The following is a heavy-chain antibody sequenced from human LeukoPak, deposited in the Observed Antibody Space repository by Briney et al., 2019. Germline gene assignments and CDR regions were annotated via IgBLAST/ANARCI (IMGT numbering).Heavy chain of an antibody. CDR3: ARDGSPYYYYYGMDV. V-gene: IGHV7-4-1*02. CDR1: GYTFTSYA. D-gene: IGHD3-10*01. Sequence: ASVKVSCKASGYTFTSYAMNWVRQAPGQGLEWMGWINTNTGNPTYAQGFTGRFVFSLDTSVSTAYLQISSLKAEDTAVYYCARDGSPYYYYYGMDVWGQGTTVTVSS. CDR2: INTNTGNP. J-gene: IGHJ6*02.